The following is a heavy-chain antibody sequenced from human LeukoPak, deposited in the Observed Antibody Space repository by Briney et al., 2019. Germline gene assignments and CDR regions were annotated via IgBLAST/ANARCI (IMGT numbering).Heavy chain of an antibody. D-gene: IGHD3-3*02. CDR2: IGPYNGNT. V-gene: IGHV1-18*01. J-gene: IGHJ4*02. CDR3: TRQSEHYSLDY. CDR1: GYTFNRYG. Sequence: ASVKVSCKASGYTFNRYGISWVRQAPGQGLEWMGWIGPYNGNTNYAQKLQGRVTMTTDTSTSTAYMELRSLKSDDTAVYFCTRQSEHYSLDYWGQGTLVTVSS.